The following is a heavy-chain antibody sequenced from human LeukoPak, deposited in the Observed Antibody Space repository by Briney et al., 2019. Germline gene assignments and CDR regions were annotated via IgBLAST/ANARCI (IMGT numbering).Heavy chain of an antibody. CDR2: MYLNRGNT. Sequence: ASVKVSCKASGYTFTSYDIYWVRQATGQGHEWMGWMYLNRGNTGYAQKFQGRVTMTRDTSISTAYMELSSLRSEDTAVYYCARVVDVGATTWYYYCGMDVWGQGTTVTVSS. CDR1: GYTFTSYD. D-gene: IGHD1-26*01. CDR3: ARVVDVGATTWYYYCGMDV. J-gene: IGHJ6*02. V-gene: IGHV1-8*01.